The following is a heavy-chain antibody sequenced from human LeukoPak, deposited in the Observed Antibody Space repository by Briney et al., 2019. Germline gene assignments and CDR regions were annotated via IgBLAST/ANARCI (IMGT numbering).Heavy chain of an antibody. D-gene: IGHD6-13*01. J-gene: IGHJ4*02. CDR1: GFTFSGYL. CDR2: INTDGSST. CDR3: ARGRITSSWYYFDY. V-gene: IGHV3-74*01. Sequence: GGSLRLSCAASGFTFSGYLMHWVRQAPGKGLVWVSRINTDGSSTTYADSVKGRFTISRDNAKNTLYLQMNSLRVEDTAVYYCARGRITSSWYYFDYWGQGTLVTVSS.